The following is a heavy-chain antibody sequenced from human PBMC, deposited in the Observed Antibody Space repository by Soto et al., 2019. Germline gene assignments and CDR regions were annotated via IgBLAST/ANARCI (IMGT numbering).Heavy chain of an antibody. CDR2: INPNSGAT. Sequence: QVQLVQSGAEVRKPGASVTVSCRTSGDTFSDYYIHWVRPAPGQGLEWMGWINPNSGATNYAQKFRGWVTMTRDTSIRTVYMQLSRLRSDDTAVYYCARESGGATATLDYYYFYMDVWGTGTTVTVSS. J-gene: IGHJ6*03. V-gene: IGHV1-2*04. CDR3: ARESGGATATLDYYYFYMDV. D-gene: IGHD5-12*01. CDR1: GDTFSDYY.